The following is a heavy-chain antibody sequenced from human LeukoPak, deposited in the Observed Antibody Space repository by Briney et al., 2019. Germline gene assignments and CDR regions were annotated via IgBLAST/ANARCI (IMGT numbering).Heavy chain of an antibody. CDR2: IGPSDGKI. J-gene: IGHJ6*03. V-gene: IGHV3-48*04. CDR1: GFTFGIYA. CDR3: ARSPPYGSGSYYYYYYYMDV. D-gene: IGHD3-10*01. Sequence: GGSLRLSCAASGFTFGIYAMNWVRQAPGKGLEWVSYIGPSDGKIYYADSVKGRFTISRDNAKNTLYLQMNSLRAEDTAVYYCARSPPYGSGSYYYYYYYMDVWGKGTTVTVSS.